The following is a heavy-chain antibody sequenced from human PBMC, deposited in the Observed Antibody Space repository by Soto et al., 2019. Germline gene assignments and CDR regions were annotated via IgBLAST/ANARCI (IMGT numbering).Heavy chain of an antibody. CDR3: AREIQLWTHDAFDI. V-gene: IGHV3-21*01. CDR1: GFTFSSYS. CDR2: ISSSSYI. Sequence: GGSLRLSCAASGFTFSSYSMNWVRQAPGKGLEWVSSISSSSYIYYADSVKGRFTISRDNAKNSLYLQMNSLRAEDTAVYYCAREIQLWTHDAFDIGGQGTMVTVSS. J-gene: IGHJ3*02. D-gene: IGHD5-18*01.